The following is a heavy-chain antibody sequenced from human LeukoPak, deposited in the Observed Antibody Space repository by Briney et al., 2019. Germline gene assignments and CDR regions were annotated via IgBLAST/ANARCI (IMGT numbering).Heavy chain of an antibody. CDR1: GFTFSSYG. V-gene: IGHV3-30*02. CDR3: AKPYCSSTSCQFLFDY. J-gene: IGHJ4*02. D-gene: IGHD2-2*01. CDR2: IRYDGSNK. Sequence: GGSLRLSCAASGFTFSSYGMHWVRQAPGKGLEWVAFIRYDGSNKYYADSVKGRFTISRDNSKNTLYQQMNSLRAEDTAVYYCAKPYCSSTSCQFLFDYWGQGTLVTVSS.